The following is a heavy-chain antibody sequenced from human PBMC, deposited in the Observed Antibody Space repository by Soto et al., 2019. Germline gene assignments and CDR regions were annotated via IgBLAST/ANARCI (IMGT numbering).Heavy chain of an antibody. Sequence: GGSLRLSCAASGFTFSNAWMSWVRQAPGKGLEWVGRIKSKTDGGTTDYAAPVKGRFTISRDDSKNTLYLQMNSLKTEETAVYYCTTVPSRGKSQSLLGYYYYYMDVWGKGTTVTVSS. D-gene: IGHD3-16*01. J-gene: IGHJ6*03. CDR3: TTVPSRGKSQSLLGYYYYYMDV. CDR2: IKSKTDGGTT. CDR1: GFTFSNAW. V-gene: IGHV3-15*01.